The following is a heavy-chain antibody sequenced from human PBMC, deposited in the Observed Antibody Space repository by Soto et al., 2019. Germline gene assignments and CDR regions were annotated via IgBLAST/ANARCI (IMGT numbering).Heavy chain of an antibody. CDR3: ARDNTNDYVWGSYPPHLDY. V-gene: IGHV1-18*04. D-gene: IGHD3-16*02. CDR1: GYTFTSYG. J-gene: IGHJ4*02. Sequence: ASVKVSCKASGYTFTSYGISCVRQSPVQWRDWMGWISAYNGNTNYAQKLQGRVTMATDTSTSTAYMELRSLRSDDTAVYYCARDNTNDYVWGSYPPHLDYWGQGTLVTVSS. CDR2: ISAYNGNT.